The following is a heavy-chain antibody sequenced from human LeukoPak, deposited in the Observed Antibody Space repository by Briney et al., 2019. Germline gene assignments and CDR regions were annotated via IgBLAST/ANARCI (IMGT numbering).Heavy chain of an antibody. CDR1: GYTFTGYY. J-gene: IGHJ5*02. CDR2: INPNSGGT. Sequence: ASVKVSCKASGYTFTGYYMHWVRQAPGQGLEWMGWINPNSGGTNYAQKFQGRVTITADESTSTAYMELSSLRSEDTAVYYCARGGWSGDSSSWFPSWFDPWGQGTLVTVSS. V-gene: IGHV1-2*02. CDR3: ARGGWSGDSSSWFPSWFDP. D-gene: IGHD6-13*01.